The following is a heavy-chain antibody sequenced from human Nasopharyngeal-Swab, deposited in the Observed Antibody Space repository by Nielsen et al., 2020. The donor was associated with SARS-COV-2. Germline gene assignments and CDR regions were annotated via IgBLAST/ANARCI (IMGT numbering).Heavy chain of an antibody. CDR1: GGSFSGYY. Sequence: SETLSLTCAAYGGSFSGYYWSWIRQPPGKGLEWIGEINHSGSTNYNPSLKSRVTISVDTSKHQFSLKLSSVTAADTAVYYCARGVTMVRGVIRKAGDYFDYWGQGTWSPSPQ. V-gene: IGHV4-34*01. D-gene: IGHD3-10*01. CDR3: ARGVTMVRGVIRKAGDYFDY. CDR2: INHSGST. J-gene: IGHJ4*02.